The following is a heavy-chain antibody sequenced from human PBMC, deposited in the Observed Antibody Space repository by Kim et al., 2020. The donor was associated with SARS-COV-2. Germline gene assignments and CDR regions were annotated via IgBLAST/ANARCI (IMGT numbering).Heavy chain of an antibody. CDR3: ARDQTDYEVLSGRHYYYG. V-gene: IGHV3-7*03. J-gene: IGHJ6*01. D-gene: IGHD3-16*01. CDR1: GFTFSTYW. CDR2: IKEDGSDK. Sequence: GGSLRLSCAASGFTFSTYWMAWVRQAPGKGLEWVAKIKEDGSDKYYVDSVKGRFTISRDNTKKSLYLQMNSLRTEDTAMDYCARDQTDYEVLSGRHYYYG.